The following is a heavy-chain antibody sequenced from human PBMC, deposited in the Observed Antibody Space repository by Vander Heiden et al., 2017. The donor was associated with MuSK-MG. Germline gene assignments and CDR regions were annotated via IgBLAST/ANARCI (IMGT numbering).Heavy chain of an antibody. V-gene: IGHV3-30*18. J-gene: IGHJ3*02. CDR3: AKELGWFGELLDAFDI. CDR2: ISYKGSNK. Sequence: QVQLVESGGGVVQPGRSLRLSCAASGFTFSSYGMHWVRQAPGKGLEWVAVISYKGSNKYYADSVKGRFTISRDNSKNTLYLQMNSLRAEDTAVYYCAKELGWFGELLDAFDIWGQGTMVTVSS. D-gene: IGHD3-10*01. CDR1: GFTFSSYG.